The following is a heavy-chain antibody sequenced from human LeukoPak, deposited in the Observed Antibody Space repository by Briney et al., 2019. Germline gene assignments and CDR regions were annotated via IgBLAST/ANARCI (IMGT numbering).Heavy chain of an antibody. V-gene: IGHV4-34*01. J-gene: IGHJ2*01. CDR1: GGSFSDYY. CDR3: ARGRMNSGWYFDL. D-gene: IGHD3-10*01. Sequence: SETLSLXCAVYGGSFSDYYWSWIRQPPGKGLEWIGEINHSGSTNYNPSLKSRVTKSVDTSKNQFSLKMRSVTAADTAVYYCARGRMNSGWYFDLWGRGTLVSVSS. CDR2: INHSGST.